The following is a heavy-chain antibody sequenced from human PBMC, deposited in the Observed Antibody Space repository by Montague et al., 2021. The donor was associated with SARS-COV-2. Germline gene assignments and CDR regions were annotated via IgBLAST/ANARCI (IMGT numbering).Heavy chain of an antibody. J-gene: IGHJ6*03. CDR1: GFLFGDYW. CDR3: ARATLYMDV. V-gene: IGHV3-7*01. CDR2: IKLDGSEE. Sequence: SRRLSCAASGFLFGDYWMSWVRQAPGKGLEWVANIKLDGSEEYYMDSVKGRFTVSRDNAKNSPYLQMNSLRAEDTAVYYCARATLYMDVWGKGTTVTVSS.